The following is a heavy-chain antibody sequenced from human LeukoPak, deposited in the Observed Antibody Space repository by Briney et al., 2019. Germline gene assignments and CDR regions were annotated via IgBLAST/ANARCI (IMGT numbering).Heavy chain of an antibody. CDR1: GYTFTGYY. V-gene: IGHV1-46*01. CDR3: ARDPRTVAPNFDY. J-gene: IGHJ4*02. CDR2: INPSGGSA. Sequence: ASVKVSCKASGYTFTGYYMHWVRQAPGQGLEWMGIINPSGGSASYAQKFQGRVTMTRETSTSTVYMELSSLRSEDTAVYYCARDPRTVAPNFDYWGQGTLVTVSS. D-gene: IGHD4-23*01.